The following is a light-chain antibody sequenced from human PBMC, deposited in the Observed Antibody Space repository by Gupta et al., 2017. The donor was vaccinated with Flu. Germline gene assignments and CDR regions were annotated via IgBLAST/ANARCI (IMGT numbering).Light chain of an antibody. CDR3: QQYSSYST. Sequence: DIQMTQSPSTLPASVGDSVTITCRASQSITSWLAWYQQKPGKAPKLLIYQASTLGSGVPSRFSGSGSGTEFTLTITSLQPDDFATYYCQQYSSYSTFGQGTKVE. CDR2: QAS. CDR1: QSITSW. J-gene: IGKJ1*01. V-gene: IGKV1-5*03.